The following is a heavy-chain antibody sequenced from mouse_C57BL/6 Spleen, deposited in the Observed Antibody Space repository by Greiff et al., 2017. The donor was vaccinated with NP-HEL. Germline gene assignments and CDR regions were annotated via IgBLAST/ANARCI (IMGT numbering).Heavy chain of an antibody. CDR1: GYTFTRYW. CDR3: AREGYSNCGYFDV. Sequence: QVQLQQPGTELVKPGASVKLSCKASGYTFTRYWMHWVKQRPGQGLEWIGNINPSNGGTNYNEKFKSKATLTVDKSSSTAYMQLSSLTSEDSAVYYCAREGYSNCGYFDVWGTGTTVTVSS. D-gene: IGHD2-5*01. J-gene: IGHJ1*03. V-gene: IGHV1-53*01. CDR2: INPSNGGT.